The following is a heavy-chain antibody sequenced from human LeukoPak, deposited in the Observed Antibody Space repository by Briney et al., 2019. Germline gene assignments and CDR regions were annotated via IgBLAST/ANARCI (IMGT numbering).Heavy chain of an antibody. CDR3: AREGLSTWDANDAFDI. CDR2: IYTSGST. J-gene: IGHJ3*02. V-gene: IGHV4-61*02. CDR1: GGSISSGSYY. Sequence: PSETLSLTCTVSGGSISSGSYYWSWIRQPAGKGLEWIGRIYTSGSTNYNPSLKSRVTISVDTSKNQFSLKLSSVTAADTAVYYCAREGLSTWDANDAFDIWGQGTMVTVSS. D-gene: IGHD3-16*02.